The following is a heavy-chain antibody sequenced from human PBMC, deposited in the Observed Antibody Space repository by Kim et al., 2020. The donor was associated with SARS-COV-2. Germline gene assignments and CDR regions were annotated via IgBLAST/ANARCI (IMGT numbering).Heavy chain of an antibody. Sequence: GGSLRLSCAASGLVTFTTNEMHWVRRAPGKGLELVSSLSGEGDKTNYAGSVKGRFTISRDNSKKILYLQMNSLRVEDTAMYFCAVTSQLNHWGRGTLVTVSS. CDR3: AVTSQLNH. CDR2: LSGEGDKT. V-gene: IGHV3-23*01. D-gene: IGHD2-21*02. J-gene: IGHJ4*02. CDR1: GLVTFTTNE.